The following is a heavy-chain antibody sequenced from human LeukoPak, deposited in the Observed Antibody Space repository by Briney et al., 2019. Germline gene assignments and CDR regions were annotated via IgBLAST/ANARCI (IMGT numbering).Heavy chain of an antibody. Sequence: SETLSLTCTVSGGSISSYYWSWIRQPAGKGLEWIGRIYTSGSTNYNPSLKSRVTMSVDTSKNQFSLKLSSVTAADTAVYYCARARYSSSFLHFDYWGQGTLVTVSS. CDR3: ARARYSSSFLHFDY. D-gene: IGHD6-6*01. V-gene: IGHV4-4*07. CDR2: IYTSGST. CDR1: GGSISSYY. J-gene: IGHJ4*02.